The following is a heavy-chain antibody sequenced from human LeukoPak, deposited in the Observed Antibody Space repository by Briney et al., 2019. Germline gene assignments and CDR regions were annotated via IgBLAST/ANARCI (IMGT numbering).Heavy chain of an antibody. CDR3: ALRYSSGWYQALTGAFDI. J-gene: IGHJ3*02. CDR1: GFTFSSYA. D-gene: IGHD6-19*01. CDR2: ISGSGGST. V-gene: IGHV3-23*01. Sequence: PGGSLRLSCAASGFTFSSYAMSWVRQAPGKGLEWVSAISGSGGSTYYADSVKGRFTISRDNSKNTLYLQMNSLRAEDTAVYYCALRYSSGWYQALTGAFDIWGQGTMVTVSS.